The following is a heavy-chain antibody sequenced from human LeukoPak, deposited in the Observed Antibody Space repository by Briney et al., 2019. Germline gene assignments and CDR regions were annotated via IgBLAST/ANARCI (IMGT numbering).Heavy chain of an antibody. V-gene: IGHV1-2*02. CDR3: ARPVEATTNWFDP. CDR2: INPNSGGT. D-gene: IGHD1-26*01. J-gene: IGHJ5*02. CDR1: GYTFTGYY. Sequence: ASVKVSCKASGYTFTGYYMHWVRQAPGQGLEWMGWINPNSGGTNYAQKFQGRVTMTRDTSISTAYMELSRLRSDDTAVYYCARPVEATTNWFDPWGQGTLVTVSS.